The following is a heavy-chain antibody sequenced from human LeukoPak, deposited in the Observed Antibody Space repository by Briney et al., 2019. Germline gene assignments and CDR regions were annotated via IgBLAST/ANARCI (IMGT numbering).Heavy chain of an antibody. CDR3: ARREGYCSGGSCYHAFDI. J-gene: IGHJ3*02. D-gene: IGHD2-15*01. CDR2: IYYSGSN. CDR1: GGSICSFY. Sequence: SETLSLTCTVSGGSICSFYWRWIRQPPGRGLEWIGYIYYSGSNNYNPSLKSRVTISVDTPKNQFSLKLSSVNAAYTAVYYCARREGYCSGGSCYHAFDIWGQGTMVTVSS. V-gene: IGHV4-59*08.